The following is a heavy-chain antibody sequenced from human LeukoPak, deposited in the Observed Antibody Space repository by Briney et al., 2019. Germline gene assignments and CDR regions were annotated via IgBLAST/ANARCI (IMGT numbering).Heavy chain of an antibody. CDR3: GREMGGEGNSSPVNYYAFDI. D-gene: IGHD6-6*01. CDR1: GDSIGNYY. V-gene: IGHV4-59*12. CDR2: IHSSGNT. J-gene: IGHJ3*02. Sequence: SETLSLTCTASGDSIGNYYWSWIRQIPGKGLEWIGCIHSSGNTYYNPSLKSRVTISVDTSKNQFSLKLSSVTAADTAVYYCGREMGGEGNSSPVNYYAFDIWGQGTTVTVSS.